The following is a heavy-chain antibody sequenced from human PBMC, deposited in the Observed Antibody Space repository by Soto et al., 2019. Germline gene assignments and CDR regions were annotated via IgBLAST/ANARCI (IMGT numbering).Heavy chain of an antibody. V-gene: IGHV4-30-4*01. CDR3: ARHETLGRFLSFAS. CDR2: ISSIGST. Sequence: SETLSLTCTVSGGSISSGDYFWSWIRQSPGKGLEWIGYISSIGSTYYNPSLKSRVSVSRDTSKNQFSLKLSSVTAADTAVYYCARHETLGRFLSFASWGQGTLATVSS. D-gene: IGHD3-3*01. J-gene: IGHJ4*02. CDR1: GGSISSGDYF.